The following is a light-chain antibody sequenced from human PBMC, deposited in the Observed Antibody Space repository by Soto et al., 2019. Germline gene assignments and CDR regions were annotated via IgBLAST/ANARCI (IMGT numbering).Light chain of an antibody. CDR3: QSYGSSGSAL. CDR1: SSNIGAGYD. V-gene: IGLV1-40*01. CDR2: GNS. Sequence: QSVLTQPPSVSGAPGQRVTISCTGSSSNIGAGYDVHWYQQLPGTAPKLLIYGNSNRPSGVPDRFSGSKSGTSASLAITGLQAEDEAAYYCQSYGSSGSALFGGGTKVTVL. J-gene: IGLJ2*01.